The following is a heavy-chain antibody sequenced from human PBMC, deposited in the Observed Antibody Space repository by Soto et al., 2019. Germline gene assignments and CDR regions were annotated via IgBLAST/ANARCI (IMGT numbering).Heavy chain of an antibody. CDR1: GYTFTSYA. Sequence: QVQLVQSGAEVKKPGASVKVSCKASGYTFTSYAISWVRQAPGQGLEWMGWISAYNGNTNYAQKLQVIVTMTTDTAKSTASMELRSLGSDAAAVYYCSGEGHPVDSWGQRTLVTVSS. D-gene: IGHD4-17*01. J-gene: IGHJ4*02. V-gene: IGHV1-18*01. CDR3: SGEGHPVDS. CDR2: ISAYNGNT.